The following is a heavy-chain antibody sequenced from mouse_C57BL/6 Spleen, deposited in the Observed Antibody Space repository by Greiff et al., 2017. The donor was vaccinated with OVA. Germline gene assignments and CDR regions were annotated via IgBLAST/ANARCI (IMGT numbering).Heavy chain of an antibody. Sequence: EVKVVESGGGLVQPGGSLSLSCAASGFTFTDYYMSWVRQPPGKALEWLGFIRNKANGYTTEYSASVKGRFTISRDNSQSILYLQMNALRAEDSATYYCARYRLPHYFDYWGQGTTLTVSS. J-gene: IGHJ2*01. V-gene: IGHV7-3*01. CDR2: IRNKANGYTT. D-gene: IGHD2-1*01. CDR1: GFTFTDYY. CDR3: ARYRLPHYFDY.